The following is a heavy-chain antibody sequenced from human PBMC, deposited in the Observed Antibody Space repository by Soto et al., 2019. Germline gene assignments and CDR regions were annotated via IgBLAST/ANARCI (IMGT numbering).Heavy chain of an antibody. CDR3: ARSLDY. V-gene: IGHV3-7*01. Sequence: GGSLRLSCAASGFTFSSYWMGWVRQAPGKGLEWVANINQDGSEKHYVDSVKGRFTISRDNAKNSLYLQMSSLPAEDSVLYYCARSLDYWGQGTRVTVSS. CDR2: INQDGSEK. J-gene: IGHJ4*02. CDR1: GFTFSSYW.